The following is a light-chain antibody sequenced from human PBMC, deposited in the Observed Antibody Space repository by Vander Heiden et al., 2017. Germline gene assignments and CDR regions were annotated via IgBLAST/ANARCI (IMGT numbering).Light chain of an antibody. CDR3: QVWDSSSDHPGV. J-gene: IGLJ2*01. Sequence: SSVLTQPPSVSVAPGQTARITCGGNNIGSKSVHWYQQKPGQSPVLVVYDDSDRPSGSPERFSGSNSGNTATLTISRVEAGDEADYYCQVWDSSSDHPGVFGGGTKLTVL. V-gene: IGLV3-21*02. CDR1: NIGSKS. CDR2: DDS.